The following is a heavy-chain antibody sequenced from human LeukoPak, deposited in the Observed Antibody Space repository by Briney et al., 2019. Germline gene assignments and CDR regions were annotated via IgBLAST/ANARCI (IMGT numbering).Heavy chain of an antibody. CDR3: TRELPREVALDY. CDR1: GFTFIAYG. D-gene: IGHD1-26*01. J-gene: IGHJ4*01. Sequence: GRSLRLSCAASGFTFIAYGMQWVRQAPGKGLVWVSRINPDGSSASYADSVKGRFTVSRDNAKNTLYLQVNSLRAEDTAVYFCTRELPREVALDYWGQGTLVTVSS. V-gene: IGHV3-74*01. CDR2: INPDGSSA.